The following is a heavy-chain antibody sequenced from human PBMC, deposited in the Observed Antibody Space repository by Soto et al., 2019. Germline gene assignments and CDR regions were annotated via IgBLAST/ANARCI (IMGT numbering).Heavy chain of an antibody. V-gene: IGHV4-39*01. D-gene: IGHD5-18*01. CDR2: IYYTGSTT. CDR3: VRHSGYSSSWGEFDP. J-gene: IGHJ5*02. CDR1: GGSIGRSSYY. Sequence: SETLSLICNVSGGSIGRSSYYWAWNRQSPGKGLEWIGSIYYTGSTTYYNPSLKSRVTISVDRAKNQFPLKLTSVTAAGTAMYYCVRHSGYSSSWGEFDPWGQGTLVTVSS.